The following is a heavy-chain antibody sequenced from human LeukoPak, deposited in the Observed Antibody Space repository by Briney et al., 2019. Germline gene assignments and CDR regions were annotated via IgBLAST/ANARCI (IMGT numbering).Heavy chain of an antibody. Sequence: SETLSLTCTASGGSVSSGSYYWSWIGQPLGKGLEWIGYIYYSGSTNYNPSLKSRVTISVDTSKNQFSLKLSSVTAADTAVYYCARGTAGTVNFDYWGQGTLVTVSS. V-gene: IGHV4-61*01. CDR1: GGSVSSGSYY. CDR3: ARGTAGTVNFDY. CDR2: IYYSGST. D-gene: IGHD6-19*01. J-gene: IGHJ4*02.